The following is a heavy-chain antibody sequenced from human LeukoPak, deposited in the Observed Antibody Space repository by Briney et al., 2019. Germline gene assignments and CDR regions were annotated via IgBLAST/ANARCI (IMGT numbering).Heavy chain of an antibody. V-gene: IGHV4-61*02. J-gene: IGHJ5*02. CDR2: IYTSGST. D-gene: IGHD5-24*01. Sequence: PSETLSLTCAVSGGSISSGSYYWSWIRQPAGKGLEWIGRIYTSGSTNYNPSLKSRVTISVDTSKNQFSLKLSSVTAADTAVYYCARGEATLLHHWGQGTLVTVSS. CDR3: ARGEATLLHH. CDR1: GGSISSGSYY.